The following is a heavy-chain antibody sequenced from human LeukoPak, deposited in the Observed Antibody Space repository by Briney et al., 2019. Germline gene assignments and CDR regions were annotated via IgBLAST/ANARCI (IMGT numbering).Heavy chain of an antibody. V-gene: IGHV4-39*01. CDR3: ARHAYPSQARVAFDI. Sequence: TSETLSLTCTVSGGSISSRSYYWGWIRKPPGKGLEWIGCFYYSGSTYYNPPLKSRVTISVDTSKNQFSLKLISVTAADTAVYYCARHAYPSQARVAFDIWGQGTMVTVSS. J-gene: IGHJ3*02. CDR1: GGSISSRSYY. CDR2: FYYSGST.